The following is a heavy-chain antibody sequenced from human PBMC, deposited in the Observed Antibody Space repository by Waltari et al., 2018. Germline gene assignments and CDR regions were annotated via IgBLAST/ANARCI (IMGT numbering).Heavy chain of an antibody. Sequence: QITLKESGPTLVKPTQTLTLTCTFSGFSLSTSGVGLGWIRQPPGKALEWLALIYWNDDKRYSPSLKSRLTITKDTSKNQVVLTMTNMDPVDTATYYCAHRLDYYGSGSYAYWGQGTLVTVSS. J-gene: IGHJ4*02. CDR2: IYWNDDK. D-gene: IGHD3-10*01. CDR3: AHRLDYYGSGSYAY. V-gene: IGHV2-5*01. CDR1: GFSLSTSGVG.